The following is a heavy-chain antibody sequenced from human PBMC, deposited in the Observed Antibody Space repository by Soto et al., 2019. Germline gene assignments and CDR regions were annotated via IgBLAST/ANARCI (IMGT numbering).Heavy chain of an antibody. D-gene: IGHD7-27*01. Sequence: SETLSLTCTVSGGSISSYYWSWIRQPPGKGLEWIGYIYYSGSTNYNPSLKSRVTISVDTSKNQFSLKLSSVTAADTAVYYCARGGRTGDAYYYYGMDVWGQGTTVTDSS. CDR2: IYYSGST. J-gene: IGHJ6*02. CDR3: ARGGRTGDAYYYYGMDV. V-gene: IGHV4-59*01. CDR1: GGSISSYY.